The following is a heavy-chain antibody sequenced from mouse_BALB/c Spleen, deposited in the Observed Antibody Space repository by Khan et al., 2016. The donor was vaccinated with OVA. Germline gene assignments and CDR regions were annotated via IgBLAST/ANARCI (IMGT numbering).Heavy chain of an antibody. CDR3: ARRNYFGYTFAY. J-gene: IGHJ3*01. CDR2: ISPGSSDT. V-gene: IGHV1-77*01. Sequence: QVQLQQSGAELARPGASVKLSCKASGYTFTDYYINWVKQRTGQGLEWIGEISPGSSDTYYNERFKGKATLTADKSSSTAYMQLSSLTSEASAVYFCARRNYFGYTFAYWGQGTLVTVSA. CDR1: GYTFTDYY. D-gene: IGHD1-2*01.